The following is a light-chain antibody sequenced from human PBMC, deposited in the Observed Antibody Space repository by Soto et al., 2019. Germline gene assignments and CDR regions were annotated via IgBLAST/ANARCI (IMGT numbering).Light chain of an antibody. CDR1: SSDVGIYNY. CDR2: EVT. CDR3: SSYTITSAYWV. Sequence: QSALTQPASVSGSPGQSIAISCTGSSSDVGIYNYVSWYQQHPGKVPKLIIYEVTNRPSGVSNRFSGSKSGNTASLTISGLQAEDEANYYCSSYTITSAYWVFGGGTKLTVL. V-gene: IGLV2-14*01. J-gene: IGLJ3*02.